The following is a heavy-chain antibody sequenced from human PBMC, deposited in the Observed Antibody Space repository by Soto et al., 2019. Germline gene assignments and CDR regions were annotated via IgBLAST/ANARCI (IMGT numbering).Heavy chain of an antibody. D-gene: IGHD3-10*01. CDR1: GFTFSDYY. CDR2: ISSSGSTI. CDR3: ARDGHCSSTSCYYYGSGSYSD. J-gene: IGHJ4*02. Sequence: GVLRLSCAASGFTFSDYYMSWIRQAPGKGLEWVSYISSSGSTIYYADSVKGRFTISRDNAKNSLYLQMNSLRAEDTAVYYCARDGHCSSTSCYYYGSGSYSDWGQGTLVTVSS. V-gene: IGHV3-11*01.